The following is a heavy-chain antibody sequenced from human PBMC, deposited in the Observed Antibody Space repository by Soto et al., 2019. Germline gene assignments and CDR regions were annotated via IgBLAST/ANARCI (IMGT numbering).Heavy chain of an antibody. J-gene: IGHJ6*02. D-gene: IGHD5-12*01. CDR3: ARDQNSAYGGNRKNLGMDV. CDR2: IYYSGRT. Sequence: SETLSLTCAVSGYSISSSNWWGWIRQPPGKGLEWIGYIYYSGRTNYNPSLEGRVTISIDTSKNQFSLKLRSVTVADAAVYYCARDQNSAYGGNRKNLGMDVWGLGTTVTVSS. CDR1: GYSISSSNW. V-gene: IGHV4-28*03.